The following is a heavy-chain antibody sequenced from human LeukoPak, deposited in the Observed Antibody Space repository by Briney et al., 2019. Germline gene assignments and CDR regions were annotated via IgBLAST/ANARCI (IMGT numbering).Heavy chain of an antibody. CDR1: GGTFSSYA. CDR3: ARDFGGAAAKYYFDY. Sequence: ASVKVSCKASGGTFSSYAISWVRQAPGQGLEWMGGIIPIFGTANYAQKFQGRVTITADESMSTAYMELSSLRSEDTAVYYCARDFGGAAAKYYFDYWGQGTLVTVSS. J-gene: IGHJ4*02. V-gene: IGHV1-69*13. CDR2: IIPIFGTA. D-gene: IGHD6-25*01.